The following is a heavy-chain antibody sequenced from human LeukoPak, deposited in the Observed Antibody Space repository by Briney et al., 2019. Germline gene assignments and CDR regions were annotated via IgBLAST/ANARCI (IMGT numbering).Heavy chain of an antibody. V-gene: IGHV5-10-1*01. D-gene: IGHD3-10*01. CDR1: GYSFTSYW. Sequence: GESLMISCKGAGYSFTSYWISLGRQMPGKGLELVGRIDPSDSYTNYSPSFQGLVTISADKSISTAYLQWSRLKATDTAMYYCARHPQGGSGATNWFDPWGQGTLVTVSS. CDR3: ARHPQGGSGATNWFDP. CDR2: IDPSDSYT. J-gene: IGHJ5*02.